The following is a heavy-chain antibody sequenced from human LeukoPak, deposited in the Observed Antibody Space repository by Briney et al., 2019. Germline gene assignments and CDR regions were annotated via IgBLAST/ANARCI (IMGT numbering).Heavy chain of an antibody. CDR2: ISSSSSYV. J-gene: IGHJ4*02. Sequence: GGSLRLSCAASGFTFSSYSMNWVRQAPGKGLEWVSSISSSSSYVYYADSVKGRFTISRDNAKNSLYLQMNSLRAEDTAVYYCAREQKPYSSSSYVDYWGQGTLVTVSS. V-gene: IGHV3-21*01. D-gene: IGHD6-6*01. CDR3: AREQKPYSSSSYVDY. CDR1: GFTFSSYS.